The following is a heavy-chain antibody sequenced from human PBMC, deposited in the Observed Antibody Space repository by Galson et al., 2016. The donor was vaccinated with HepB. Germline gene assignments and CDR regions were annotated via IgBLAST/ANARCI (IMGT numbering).Heavy chain of an antibody. CDR3: AGDSNDSPNLDY. CDR1: GLSVSWNY. Sequence: SLRLSCAASGLSVSWNYISWVRQAPGKGLEWVAIIYRGGRTYFADSVKGRFTISADTSKNTLYLQMNSLRAGDAAVYYCAGDSNDSPNLDYWGQGTLVTVSS. J-gene: IGHJ4*02. CDR2: IYRGGRT. D-gene: IGHD2-21*02. V-gene: IGHV3-53*01.